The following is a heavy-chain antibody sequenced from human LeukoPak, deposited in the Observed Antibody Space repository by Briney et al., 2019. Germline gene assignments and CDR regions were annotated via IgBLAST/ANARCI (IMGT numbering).Heavy chain of an antibody. J-gene: IGHJ5*02. CDR1: GFTFSSYS. D-gene: IGHD3-10*01. Sequence: PGGSLRLSCAASGFTFSSYSMNWVRQAPGKGLEWVSSISSSSSYIYYADSVKGRFTISRDNAKNSLYLQMDSLRAEDTAVYYCAREGNNWFDPWGQGTLVTVSS. CDR3: AREGNNWFDP. CDR2: ISSSSSYI. V-gene: IGHV3-21*01.